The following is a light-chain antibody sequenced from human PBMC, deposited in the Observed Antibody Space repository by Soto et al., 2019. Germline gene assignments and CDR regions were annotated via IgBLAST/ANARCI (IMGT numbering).Light chain of an antibody. CDR1: QAITNN. CDR2: EES. J-gene: IGKJ1*01. CDR3: QQTYTSRPWT. Sequence: PSSLSPSVGNRVTITCRASQAITNNLAWYQQKPGNPPKLLIYEESTLHSGVPSRFSGRKVGTQFILTIDSLQPEDFATYYCQQTYTSRPWTFCRGTKVDIK. V-gene: IGKV1-9*01.